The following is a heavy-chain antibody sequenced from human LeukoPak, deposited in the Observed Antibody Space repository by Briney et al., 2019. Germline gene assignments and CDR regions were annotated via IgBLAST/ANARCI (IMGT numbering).Heavy chain of an antibody. J-gene: IGHJ4*02. V-gene: IGHV4-30-4*01. CDR3: ARDPGDSYSLASHVFDY. CDR1: GGSISSGDYY. Sequence: PSQTLSLTCTVSGGSISSGDYYWSWIRQPPGKGLEWIGYIYYSGSTYYNPSLKSRVTISVDTSKNQFSLKLSSVTAADTAVYYCARDPGDSYSLASHVFDYWGQGTLVTVSS. D-gene: IGHD5-18*01. CDR2: IYYSGST.